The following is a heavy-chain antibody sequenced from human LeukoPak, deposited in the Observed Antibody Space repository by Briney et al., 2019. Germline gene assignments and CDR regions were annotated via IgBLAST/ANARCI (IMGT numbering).Heavy chain of an antibody. CDR1: GGTFSSYA. CDR3: ARGLYYYDSSGYYYFRVFDY. D-gene: IGHD3-22*01. Sequence: GASVNVSCKASGGTFSSYAISWVRQAPGQGLEWMGGIIPIFGTANYAQKFQGRVTITADESTSTAYMELSSLRSEDTAVYYCARGLYYYDSSGYYYFRVFDYWGQGTLVTVSS. CDR2: IIPIFGTA. J-gene: IGHJ4*02. V-gene: IGHV1-69*13.